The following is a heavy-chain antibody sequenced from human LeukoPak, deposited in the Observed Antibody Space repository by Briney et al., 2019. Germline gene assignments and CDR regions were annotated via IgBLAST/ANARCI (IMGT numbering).Heavy chain of an antibody. D-gene: IGHD6-19*01. Sequence: SETLSLTCAVYGGSFGGYYWSWIRQPPGKGLEWIGEINHSGSTNYNPSLKSRVTISVDTSKNQFSLKLSSVTAADTAVYYCASHGIAVAGKSYYFDYWGQGTLVTVSS. J-gene: IGHJ4*02. CDR2: INHSGST. CDR1: GGSFGGYY. CDR3: ASHGIAVAGKSYYFDY. V-gene: IGHV4-34*01.